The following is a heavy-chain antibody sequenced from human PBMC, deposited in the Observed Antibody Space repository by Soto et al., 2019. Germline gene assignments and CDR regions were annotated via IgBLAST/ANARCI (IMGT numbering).Heavy chain of an antibody. Sequence: PAQTLSLTCAVSGYSISRGGYSGYWLRPPPGKGLEWIGYIYHSGGTYFNPSLKNRVTISVDKSKNQFSLKLSSVAAADTAVYYCARSKYYDYGGDWAYWGQGTLVTVS. CDR1: GYSISRGGYS. CDR3: ARSKYYDYGGDWAY. CDR2: IYHSGGT. J-gene: IGHJ4*02. V-gene: IGHV4-30-2*02. D-gene: IGHD2-21*02.